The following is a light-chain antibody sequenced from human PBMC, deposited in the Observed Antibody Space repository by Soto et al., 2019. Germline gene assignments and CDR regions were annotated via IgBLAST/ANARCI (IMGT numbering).Light chain of an antibody. CDR3: QQYANSPIT. J-gene: IGKJ5*01. CDR2: GVS. V-gene: IGKV3-20*01. Sequence: ELVLTQSPGTLSLSPGESAALSCRASQPVSSNFLAWYQQKPGQAPRLLIYGVSSRASGIPDRFFGSGSGTDVTLTINRLEQEDVAVYYCQQYANSPITFGQGTRLEIK. CDR1: QPVSSNF.